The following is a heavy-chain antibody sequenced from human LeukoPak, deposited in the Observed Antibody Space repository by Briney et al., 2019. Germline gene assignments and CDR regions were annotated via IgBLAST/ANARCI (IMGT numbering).Heavy chain of an antibody. D-gene: IGHD3-22*01. Sequence: PGGSLRLSCAASGFTFSNAWMNWVRQAPGKGLEWVGRIKTKTAGGTIDCAAPVKGRFTISRDDSKNMLYLQMNSLKTEDTAVYFCTTDYYDSSGYVFWGQGTLVTVSS. J-gene: IGHJ4*02. CDR1: GFTFSNAW. CDR2: IKTKTAGGTI. CDR3: TTDYYDSSGYVF. V-gene: IGHV3-15*07.